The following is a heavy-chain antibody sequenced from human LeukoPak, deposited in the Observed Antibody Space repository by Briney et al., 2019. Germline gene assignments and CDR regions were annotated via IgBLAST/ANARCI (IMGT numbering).Heavy chain of an antibody. CDR2: ISYDGSNK. D-gene: IGHD3-10*01. CDR3: ARTGITMVRGVIDYYYGMDV. Sequence: HPGGSLRLSCAASGFTFSSYAMHWVRQAPGKGLEWVAVISYDGSNKYYADSVKGRFTISRDNSKNTLYLQMNSLRAEDTAVYYCARTGITMVRGVIDYYYGMDVWGQGTTVTVSS. V-gene: IGHV3-30-3*01. CDR1: GFTFSSYA. J-gene: IGHJ6*02.